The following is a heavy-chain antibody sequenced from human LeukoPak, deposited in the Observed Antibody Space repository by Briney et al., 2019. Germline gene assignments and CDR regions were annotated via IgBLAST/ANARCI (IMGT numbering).Heavy chain of an antibody. V-gene: IGHV3-48*03. D-gene: IGHD2-2*01. CDR2: ISSSGSTI. Sequence: GGSLRLSCAASGFTFSSYEMNWVRQAPGKGLEWVSYISSSGSTIYYADSVMGRFTISRDNPKNSLYLQMNSLRAEDTAVYYCARRYCSSTNCYAFDDWGQGTLVTVSS. CDR3: ARRYCSSTNCYAFDD. J-gene: IGHJ4*02. CDR1: GFTFSSYE.